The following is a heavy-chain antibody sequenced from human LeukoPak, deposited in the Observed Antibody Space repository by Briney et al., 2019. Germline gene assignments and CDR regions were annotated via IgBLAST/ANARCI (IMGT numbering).Heavy chain of an antibody. J-gene: IGHJ6*04. Sequence: GGSLRLSCAASGFIFSSYWMSWVRQAPGKGLEWVANVKEDGSEKYYVDSVKGRFTISRDNAKNSLYLQTNSLRAEDTAVYYCARRALRYCSSTSCPAQYYGVDVWGKGTTVTVSS. CDR3: ARRALRYCSSTSCPAQYYGVDV. CDR2: VKEDGSEK. CDR1: GFIFSSYW. V-gene: IGHV3-7*03. D-gene: IGHD2-2*01.